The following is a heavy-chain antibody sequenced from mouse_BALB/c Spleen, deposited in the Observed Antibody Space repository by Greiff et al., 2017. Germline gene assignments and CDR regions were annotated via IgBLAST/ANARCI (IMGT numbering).Heavy chain of an antibody. CDR3: ARQYGNPVYYFDY. D-gene: IGHD2-1*01. J-gene: IGHJ2*01. CDR2: ISSGGSYT. Sequence: DVMLVESGGGLVKPGGSLKLSCAASGFTFSSYAMSWVRQTPDKRLEWVATISSGGSYTYYPDSVKGRFTISRDNAKNTLYLQMSSLKSEDTAMYYCARQYGNPVYYFDYWGQGTTLTVSS. CDR1: GFTFSSYA. V-gene: IGHV5-6*03.